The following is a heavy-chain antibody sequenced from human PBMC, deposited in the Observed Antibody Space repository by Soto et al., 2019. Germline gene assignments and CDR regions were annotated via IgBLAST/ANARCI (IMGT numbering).Heavy chain of an antibody. D-gene: IGHD2-21*01. CDR2: ISSNGGST. CDR3: ARGSALWGTTLDY. CDR1: GFTFSSYA. Sequence: EVQLVESGGGLVQPGGSLRLSCAASGFTFSSYAMHWVRQAPGKGLEYVSGISSNGGSTYYANSVKGRFTISRDNSKNTLYLQMGSLRAEDMAVYYCARGSALWGTTLDYWGQGTLVTVSS. J-gene: IGHJ4*02. V-gene: IGHV3-64*01.